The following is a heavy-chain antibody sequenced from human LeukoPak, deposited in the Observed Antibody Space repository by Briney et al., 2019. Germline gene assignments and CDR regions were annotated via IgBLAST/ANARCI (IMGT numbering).Heavy chain of an antibody. Sequence: GGSLRLSCAASGFTFSSYSMSWVRQAPGKGLEWVSSISSSSSYIYYADSVKGRFTISRDNAKNSLYLQMNSLRAEDTAVYYCARDLISMVGADFDYWGQGTLVTVSS. CDR3: ARDLISMVGADFDY. J-gene: IGHJ4*02. V-gene: IGHV3-21*01. CDR2: ISSSSSYI. D-gene: IGHD2-15*01. CDR1: GFTFSSYS.